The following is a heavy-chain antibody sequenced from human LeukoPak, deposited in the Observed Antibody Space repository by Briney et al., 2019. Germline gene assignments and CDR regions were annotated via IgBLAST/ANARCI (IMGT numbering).Heavy chain of an antibody. CDR1: GYTFTSYG. D-gene: IGHD3-10*01. CDR2: INPNSGGT. Sequence: ASVKVSCKASGYTFTSYGISWVRQAPGQGLEWMGWINPNSGGTNYAQKFQGRVTMTRDTSISTAYMELSRLRSDDTAVYYCARDGSGSSSDWFDPWGQGTLVTVSS. CDR3: ARDGSGSSSDWFDP. V-gene: IGHV1-2*02. J-gene: IGHJ5*02.